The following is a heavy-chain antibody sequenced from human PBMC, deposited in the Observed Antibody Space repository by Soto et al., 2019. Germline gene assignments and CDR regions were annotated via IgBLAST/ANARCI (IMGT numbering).Heavy chain of an antibody. CDR2: IIPIIGTA. CDR3: SRGGVDVVATSAFDY. V-gene: IGHV1-69*01. CDR1: GGTFNNYA. J-gene: IGHJ4*02. D-gene: IGHD5-12*01. Sequence: QVQLVQSGAEVKKPGSSVKVSCKASGGTFNNYAISWVRQAPGQGLEWMGGIIPIIGTADYAHKFQGRLAISADESTGTTFMELSSRRSEDTALYYCSRGGVDVVATSAFDYWGQGTLVTVSS.